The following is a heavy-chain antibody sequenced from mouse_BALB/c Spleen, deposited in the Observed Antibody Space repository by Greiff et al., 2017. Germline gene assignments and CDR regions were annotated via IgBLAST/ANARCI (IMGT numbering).Heavy chain of an antibody. CDR2: IYPGSGST. Sequence: QVQLKQPGAELVKPGTSVKLSCKASGYNFTSYWINWVKLRPGQGLEWIGDIYPGSGSTNYNEKFKSKATLTVDTSSSTAYMQLSSLASEDSALYYCARRGDYGYGGYFDVWGAGTTVTVSS. D-gene: IGHD2-2*01. J-gene: IGHJ1*01. V-gene: IGHV1-55*01. CDR3: ARRGDYGYGGYFDV. CDR1: GYNFTSYW.